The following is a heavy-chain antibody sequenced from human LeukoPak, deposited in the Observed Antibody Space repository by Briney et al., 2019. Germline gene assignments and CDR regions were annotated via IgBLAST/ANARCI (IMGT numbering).Heavy chain of an antibody. CDR1: DSSITSTYY. Sequence: KPSETLSLTCTVSDSSITSTYYWAWFRQPPGKGLEWIATVFRLQTVRTFNNPSLGSRVTMSLDPSHNQFSLNLASVTAADTALYFCARVLHAHYLIDSWGQETLHTVSS. J-gene: IGHJ4*02. V-gene: IGHV4-38-2*02. D-gene: IGHD1-26*01. CDR2: VFRLQTVRT. CDR3: ARVLHAHYLIDS.